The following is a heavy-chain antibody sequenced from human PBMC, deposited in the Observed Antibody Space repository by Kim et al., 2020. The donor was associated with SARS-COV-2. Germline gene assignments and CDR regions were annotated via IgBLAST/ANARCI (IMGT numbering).Heavy chain of an antibody. V-gene: IGHV4-31*02. Sequence: LKSRVTISVDTSKNQFSLKLSSVTAADTAVYYCARELVGSGSGSYYYFDYWGQGTLVTVSS. D-gene: IGHD3-10*01. CDR3: ARELVGSGSGSYYYFDY. J-gene: IGHJ4*02.